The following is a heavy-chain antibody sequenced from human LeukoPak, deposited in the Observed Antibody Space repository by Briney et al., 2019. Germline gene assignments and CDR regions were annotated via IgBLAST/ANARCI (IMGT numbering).Heavy chain of an antibody. V-gene: IGHV4-34*01. CDR2: IYYSGGT. CDR3: ARLNPGYCSGGSCYSVDY. J-gene: IGHJ4*02. Sequence: SETLSLTCAVYGGSFSGCYLSWIRQPPGKGLDWIGSIYYSGGTYYNPSLKSRVTISVDTSKNQFSLKLSSVTAADTAVYYCARLNPGYCSGGSCYSVDYWGQGTPVTVSS. D-gene: IGHD2-15*01. CDR1: GGSFSGCY.